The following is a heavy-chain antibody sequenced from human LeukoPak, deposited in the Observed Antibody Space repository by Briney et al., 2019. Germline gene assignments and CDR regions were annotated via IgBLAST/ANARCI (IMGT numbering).Heavy chain of an antibody. CDR1: GFTVSSNY. D-gene: IGHD7-27*01. CDR3: ARDWGRVPDAFDI. J-gene: IGHJ3*02. CDR2: IYSGGST. Sequence: GGSLRLSCAASGFTVSSNYMNWVRQAPGKGLEWVSVIYSGGSTHYADSVKGRFTISRDNSKNTLSLQMNSLRAEDTAVYYCARDWGRVPDAFDIWGQGTMVTVSS. V-gene: IGHV3-53*01.